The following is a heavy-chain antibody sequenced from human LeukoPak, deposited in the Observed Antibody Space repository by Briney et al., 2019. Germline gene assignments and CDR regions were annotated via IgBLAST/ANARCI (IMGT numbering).Heavy chain of an antibody. CDR2: LIPVFGTP. Sequence: SVKVSCKASGGTFSSYAISWVRQAPGQGLEWMGGLIPVFGTPNEAQKFRGRVTITTDESSNTAFMELSSLTSEDTAIYYCASYHCGGDCYSIEALDIWGQGTTVTVSS. D-gene: IGHD2-21*01. J-gene: IGHJ3*02. CDR3: ASYHCGGDCYSIEALDI. CDR1: GGTFSSYA. V-gene: IGHV1-69*05.